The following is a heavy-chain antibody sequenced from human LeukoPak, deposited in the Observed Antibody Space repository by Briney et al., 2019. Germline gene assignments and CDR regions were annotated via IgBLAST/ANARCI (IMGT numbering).Heavy chain of an antibody. Sequence: GSSVKVSCKTSGGTFSSYAITWVRQAPGQGLEWMGRIIPIFGTANYAQKFQGRVTITADESTSTAYMELSSLTSEDTAVYYCARAIRYSSSWGYFDYWGQGTLVTVSS. CDR2: IIPIFGTA. CDR3: ARAIRYSSSWGYFDY. D-gene: IGHD6-13*01. J-gene: IGHJ4*02. V-gene: IGHV1-69*15. CDR1: GGTFSSYA.